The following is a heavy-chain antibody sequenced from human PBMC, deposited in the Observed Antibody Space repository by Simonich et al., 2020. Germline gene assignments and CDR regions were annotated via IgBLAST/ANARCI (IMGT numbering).Heavy chain of an antibody. CDR2: INPNCGGT. CDR3: ASSKLATIDY. D-gene: IGHD5-12*01. V-gene: IGHV1-2*02. CDR1: GYTFTGYY. J-gene: IGHJ4*02. Sequence: QVQLVQSGAEVKKPGASVKVSCKASGYTFTGYYMHWVRKAPGQGLEWMGWINPNCGGTNYAQKFKGRVTMTRDTSISTAYMELSRLRSDDTVVYYCASSKLATIDYWGQGTLVTVSS.